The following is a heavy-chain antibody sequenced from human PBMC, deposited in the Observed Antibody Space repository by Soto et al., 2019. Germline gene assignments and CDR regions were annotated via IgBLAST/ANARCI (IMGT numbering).Heavy chain of an antibody. CDR3: ASGGHSGYDPDY. D-gene: IGHD5-12*01. Sequence: EVQLVQSGGGLVQPGGSLRLSCAASGFTFSRYSVNWVRQAPGKGLEWVSYISSSSTTIYYADSVKGRFTISRDNAKNSLDLQMNSLRDEDTAVYYCASGGHSGYDPDYWGQGTLVTVSS. J-gene: IGHJ4*02. V-gene: IGHV3-48*02. CDR2: ISSSSTTI. CDR1: GFTFSRYS.